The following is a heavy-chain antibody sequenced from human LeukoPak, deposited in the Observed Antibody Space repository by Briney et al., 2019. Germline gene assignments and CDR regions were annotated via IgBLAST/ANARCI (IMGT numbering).Heavy chain of an antibody. V-gene: IGHV3-7*01. D-gene: IGHD3-3*01. CDR2: IKQNGSEK. Sequence: PGGTLRLSCTASGFTISSYWMSWVRQAPGKGLEWVANIKQNGSEKNYVDSVKGRFTISRDNAKNTLYLQMNSLRTEETAVDYCARDHANYDFWSGYYTPYNWFDPWGQGTLVTVSS. CDR1: GFTISSYW. CDR3: ARDHANYDFWSGYYTPYNWFDP. J-gene: IGHJ5*02.